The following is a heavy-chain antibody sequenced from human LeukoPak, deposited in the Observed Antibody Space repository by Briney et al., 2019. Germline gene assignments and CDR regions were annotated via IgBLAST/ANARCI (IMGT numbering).Heavy chain of an antibody. CDR3: ARGRDWTVRNSMDV. CDR2: ISSSNNDL. D-gene: IGHD3/OR15-3a*01. Sequence: PGGSLRLSCAASGFTFSSYSMNWVRQAPGKGLEWVSSISSSNNDLYYADSVRGRFTISRDNAKNSLYLQMNSLRAEDRAVYYCARGRDWTVRNSMDVWGQGTTVTVSS. CDR1: GFTFSSYS. V-gene: IGHV3-21*01. J-gene: IGHJ6*02.